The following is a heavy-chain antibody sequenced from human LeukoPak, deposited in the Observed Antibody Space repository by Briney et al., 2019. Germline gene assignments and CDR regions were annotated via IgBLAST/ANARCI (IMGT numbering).Heavy chain of an antibody. D-gene: IGHD4-23*01. CDR2: ITPIFGSA. J-gene: IGHJ4*02. CDR1: GGTLSSHP. CDR3: ARNSRVASTSGLNY. V-gene: IGHV1-69*13. Sequence: GASVKVSCKASGGTLSSHPFTWVRQAPGQGLEWTGEITPIFGSANYAQRFQGRVTITADESTSTVYMELSSLRSDDTALYYCARNSRVASTSGLNYWGQGTLVTVSS.